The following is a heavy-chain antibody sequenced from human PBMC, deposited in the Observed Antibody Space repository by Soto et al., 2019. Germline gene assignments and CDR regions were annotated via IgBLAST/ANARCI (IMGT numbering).Heavy chain of an antibody. CDR3: AKDSSSSWYGGLGY. V-gene: IGHV3-30*18. J-gene: IGHJ4*02. CDR1: GFTFSSYG. Sequence: QVQLVESGGGVVQPGRSLRLSCAASGFTFSSYGLHWVRQAPGKGLEWVAVISYDGSNKYYADSVKGRFTISRDNSKNTLYLQMNSLRAEDTAVYYCAKDSSSSWYGGLGYWGQGTLVTVSS. CDR2: ISYDGSNK. D-gene: IGHD6-13*01.